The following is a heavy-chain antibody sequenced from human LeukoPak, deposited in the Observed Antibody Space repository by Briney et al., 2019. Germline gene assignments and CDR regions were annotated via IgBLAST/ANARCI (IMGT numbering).Heavy chain of an antibody. CDR3: TRSGYSNGYDY. V-gene: IGHV3-74*01. CDR1: GFTFSNYW. J-gene: IGHJ4*02. CDR2: IIPDGSAT. D-gene: IGHD6-19*01. Sequence: GGSLRLSCAASGFTFSNYWMHWVRQVPGKGLVAVSRIIPDGSATGYADSVKGRFTISRDNAKNTLYLEMNSLTPEDTALYYCTRSGYSNGYDYWGQGTLVTVSS.